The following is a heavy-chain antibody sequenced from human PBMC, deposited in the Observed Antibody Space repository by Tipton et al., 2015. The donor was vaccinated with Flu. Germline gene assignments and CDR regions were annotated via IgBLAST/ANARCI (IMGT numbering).Heavy chain of an antibody. CDR2: IYYSGST. J-gene: IGHJ4*02. CDR3: ARARKIAVAGGGSLYFDY. V-gene: IGHV4-59*01. CDR1: GGSISSYY. D-gene: IGHD6-19*01. Sequence: LRLSCTVSGGSISSYYWSWIRQPPGKGLEWIGYIYYSGSTNYNPSLKSRVTISVDTSKNQFSLKLSSVTAADTAVYYCARARKIAVAGGGSLYFDYWGQGTLVTVSS.